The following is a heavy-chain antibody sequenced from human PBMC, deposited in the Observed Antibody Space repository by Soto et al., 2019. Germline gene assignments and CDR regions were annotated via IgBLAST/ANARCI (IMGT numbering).Heavy chain of an antibody. CDR1: GGSFRGYY. CDR3: ARTSRFNY. CDR2: INHSGNT. V-gene: IGHV4-34*01. Sequence: QVQLQQWGTGLLKPSETLSLTCAVYGGSFRGYYWSWIRQPPGKGLEWIGEINHSGNTNYNPSLKSRVTISVDKSKNQFSLKLSSVTAADTAVYYCARTSRFNYWGQGTLVTVSS. D-gene: IGHD6-6*01. J-gene: IGHJ4*02.